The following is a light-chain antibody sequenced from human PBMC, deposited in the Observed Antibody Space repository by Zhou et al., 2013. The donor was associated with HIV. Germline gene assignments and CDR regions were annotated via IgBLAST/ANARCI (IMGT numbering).Light chain of an antibody. V-gene: IGKV3-20*01. Sequence: EIVLTQSPGTLSLSPGERATLSCRASQSFSSSYLAWYQQRPGQAPRLLIYGASSRATGIPDRFSGSGSGTDFTLTISRLEPEDFAVYYCQQYGSSSITFGQGTRLDIK. CDR1: QSFSSSY. CDR3: QQYGSSSIT. CDR2: GAS. J-gene: IGKJ5*01.